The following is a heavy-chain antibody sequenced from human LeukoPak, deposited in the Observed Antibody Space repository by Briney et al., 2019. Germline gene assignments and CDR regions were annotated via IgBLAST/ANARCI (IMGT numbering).Heavy chain of an antibody. Sequence: GESLKISCKGSGYRFPSYWIAWVRQIPGKGLESMGIIYPGDSDTRDSPSFQGQVTLSADKSISTAYLQWSSMKASDAAMYYCARGLGYSGSWYFDYWGQGTLVTVSS. J-gene: IGHJ4*02. V-gene: IGHV5-51*01. D-gene: IGHD6-13*01. CDR2: IYPGDSDT. CDR1: GYRFPSYW. CDR3: ARGLGYSGSWYFDY.